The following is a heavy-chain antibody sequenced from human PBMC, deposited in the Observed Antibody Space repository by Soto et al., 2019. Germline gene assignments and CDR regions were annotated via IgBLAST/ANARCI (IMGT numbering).Heavy chain of an antibody. V-gene: IGHV1-8*01. CDR3: ARGPGYIAEGGSG. CDR1: GYTFTSYD. Sequence: QVQLVQSGAEVKKPGASVKVSCKASGYTFTSYDFNWVRQAPGQGLEWMGWMNPNSGNKGYAQKFRGRVTMTRNTSISTAYMELSGLRPEDTAVYYCARGPGYIAEGGSGWGQGTLVTVSS. J-gene: IGHJ4*02. D-gene: IGHD6-13*01. CDR2: MNPNSGNK.